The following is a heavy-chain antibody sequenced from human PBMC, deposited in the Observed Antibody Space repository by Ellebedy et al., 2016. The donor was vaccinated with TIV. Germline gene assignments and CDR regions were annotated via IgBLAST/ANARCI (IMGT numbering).Heavy chain of an antibody. J-gene: IGHJ2*01. CDR2: ISSSSSYT. Sequence: LSLXXAVYGGSFSDYYMSWIRQAPGKGLEWVSYISSSSSYTNYADSVKGRFTISRDNAKNSLYLQMNSLRAEDTAVYYCARVGLSSSSIYWYFDLWGRGTLVTVSS. V-gene: IGHV3-11*05. CDR1: GGSFSDYY. D-gene: IGHD6-13*01. CDR3: ARVGLSSSSIYWYFDL.